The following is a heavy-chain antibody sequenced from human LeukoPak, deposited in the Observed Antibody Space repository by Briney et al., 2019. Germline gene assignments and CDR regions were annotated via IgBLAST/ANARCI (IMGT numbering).Heavy chain of an antibody. V-gene: IGHV3-30*02. CDR2: IRYDGSNK. CDR3: ANLLVEALKNDAFDI. CDR1: GFTFSSYG. D-gene: IGHD1-26*01. Sequence: GGSLRLSCAASGFTFSSYGMHWVRQAPGKGLEWVAFIRYDGSNKYYADSVKGRFTISRDNSKNTLYLQMNSLRAEDTAVYYCANLLVEALKNDAFDIWGQGTMVTVSS. J-gene: IGHJ3*02.